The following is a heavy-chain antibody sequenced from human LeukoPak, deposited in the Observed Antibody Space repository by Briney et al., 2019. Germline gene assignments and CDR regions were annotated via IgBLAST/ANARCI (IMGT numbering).Heavy chain of an antibody. Sequence: GGSLRLSCAASGFTFSSYSMNWVRQAPGKGLEWVSSISSSSSYIYYADSVKGRFTISRDNAKNSLYMQMNSLRAEDTAVYYCASKGPQYTSSWYYFDYWGQGTLVAVSS. CDR2: ISSSSSYI. J-gene: IGHJ4*02. D-gene: IGHD6-13*01. CDR3: ASKGPQYTSSWYYFDY. CDR1: GFTFSSYS. V-gene: IGHV3-21*01.